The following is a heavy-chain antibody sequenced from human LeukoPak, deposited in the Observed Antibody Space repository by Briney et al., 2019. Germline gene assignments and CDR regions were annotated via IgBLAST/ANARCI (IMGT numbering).Heavy chain of an antibody. Sequence: GAPVKVSCKASGYTFTSYFMHWVRQAPGQGLEWMGVVNPSSGSTTYSQKFQGRVTMTRDTSTSTVYMDLSSLRSEDTAVYYCARAVGPRGGNWFDPWGQGTLVTVSS. CDR3: ARAVGPRGGNWFDP. V-gene: IGHV1-46*01. CDR1: GYTFTSYF. D-gene: IGHD1-26*01. CDR2: VNPSSGST. J-gene: IGHJ5*02.